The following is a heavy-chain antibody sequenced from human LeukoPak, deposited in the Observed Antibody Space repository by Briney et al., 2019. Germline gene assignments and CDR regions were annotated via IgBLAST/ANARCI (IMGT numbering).Heavy chain of an antibody. Sequence: PSETLSLTCTVSGGSISGFYWSWIRQPPGKGLEWIGYIYYSGSTNYNPSLKSRVTISVDTSKNQFSLKLSSVTAADTAVYYCARSTAYDSRAIDYWGQGTLVTVSS. J-gene: IGHJ4*02. CDR2: IYYSGST. D-gene: IGHD3-22*01. CDR3: ARSTAYDSRAIDY. V-gene: IGHV4-59*08. CDR1: GGSISGFY.